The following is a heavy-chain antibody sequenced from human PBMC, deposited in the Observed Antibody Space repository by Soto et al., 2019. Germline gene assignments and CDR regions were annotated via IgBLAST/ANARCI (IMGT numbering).Heavy chain of an antibody. V-gene: IGHV3-48*02. J-gene: IGHJ4*02. CDR1: GFTFNTYS. CDR3: TRDPHALDF. CDR2: ITSGSTRI. D-gene: IGHD2-2*01. Sequence: EVQLVESGGGLVQPGGSLRLSCAASGFTFNTYSMNWVRQTPGKGLEWVSHITSGSTRILYADSVQGRFTISRDNAKNSLYLQMTSLRDDDTAIYYCTRDPHALDFWGQGTRVIVSS.